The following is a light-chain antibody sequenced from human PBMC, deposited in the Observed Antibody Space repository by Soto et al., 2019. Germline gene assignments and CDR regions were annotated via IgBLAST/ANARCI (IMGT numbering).Light chain of an antibody. Sequence: QSALSQPASVSGSPGQSITISCTGTSSDVGGYEYVSWYQRQPDKAPKLIIYDVTNRPSGVSTRFSGSKSGNTASLTISGIQTEDEADYYCASITRSSTSVFGTGTKVTVL. J-gene: IGLJ1*01. V-gene: IGLV2-14*01. CDR2: DVT. CDR1: SSDVGGYEY. CDR3: ASITRSSTSV.